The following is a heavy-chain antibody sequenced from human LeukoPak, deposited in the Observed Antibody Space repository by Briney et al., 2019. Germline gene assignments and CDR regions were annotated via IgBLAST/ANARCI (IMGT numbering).Heavy chain of an antibody. V-gene: IGHV1-69*13. CDR1: GCTFSSYA. CDR3: AQRFKGGLNWSDP. J-gene: IGHJ5*02. CDR2: IIPIFGTA. D-gene: IGHD1-26*01. Sequence: SVKVSCTPSGCTFSSYAISWVRQAPGQGLEWMGGIIPIFGTANYAQKFQGRVTITADESTSTAYMELSSLRSEDTAVYYCAQRFKGGLNWSDPWGQGTMVSVSS.